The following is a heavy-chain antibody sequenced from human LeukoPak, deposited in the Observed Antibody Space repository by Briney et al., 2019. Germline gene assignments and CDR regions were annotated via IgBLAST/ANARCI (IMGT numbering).Heavy chain of an antibody. CDR2: IRATSTTL. V-gene: IGHV3-48*01. J-gene: IGHJ4*02. CDR3: AKAPTGYSSGWYNY. Sequence: GGSLRLSCAASGFTFSDYPMNWIRQAPGKGLEWVSNIRATSTTLYYQDYYADSVKGRFTTSRDNAKNSLYPQMNSLRAEDTAVYYCAKAPTGYSSGWYNYWGQGTLVTVSS. CDR1: GFTFSDYP. D-gene: IGHD6-19*01.